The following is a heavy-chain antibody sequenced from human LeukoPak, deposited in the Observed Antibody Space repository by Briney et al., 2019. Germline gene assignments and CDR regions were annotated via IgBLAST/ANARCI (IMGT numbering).Heavy chain of an antibody. D-gene: IGHD3-22*01. CDR2: IWYDGSNK. CDR3: AGHLTYYYDSSGYYI. CDR1: GFTFSSYG. J-gene: IGHJ4*02. V-gene: IGHV3-33*01. Sequence: GGSLRLSCAASGFTFSSYGMHWVGQAPGKGLEWVAVIWYDGSNKYYADSVKGRFTISRDNSKNTLYLQMNSLRAEDTAVYYCAGHLTYYYDSSGYYIWGQGTLVTVSS.